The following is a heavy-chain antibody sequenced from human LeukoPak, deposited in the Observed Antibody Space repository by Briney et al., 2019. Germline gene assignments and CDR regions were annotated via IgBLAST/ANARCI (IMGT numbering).Heavy chain of an antibody. D-gene: IGHD1-26*01. CDR3: ATESGTYSGTCFDY. Sequence: GGSLRLSCAASGFTFSSYAMHWVRQAPGKGLEWVAVISYDGSNKYYADSVKGRFTISRDNSKNTLYLQMNSLRAEDTAVYYCATESGTYSGTCFDYWGQGNLVTVSS. V-gene: IGHV3-30-3*01. CDR2: ISYDGSNK. J-gene: IGHJ4*02. CDR1: GFTFSSYA.